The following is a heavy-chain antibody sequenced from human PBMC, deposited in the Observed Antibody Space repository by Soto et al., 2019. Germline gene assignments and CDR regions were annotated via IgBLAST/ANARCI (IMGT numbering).Heavy chain of an antibody. CDR3: ARDGRSSYSIGWYYFDY. Sequence: QVQLVQSGAEVKKPGASVKVSCKASGYTFTSYYMHWVRQAPGQGLEWMGINNPSGGSTSYAQKFQGRVTMTRDTSTSTVYMELSSLRSEDTAVYYCARDGRSSYSIGWYYFDYWGQGPLVTVSS. J-gene: IGHJ4*02. V-gene: IGHV1-46*01. CDR1: GYTFTSYY. CDR2: NNPSGGST. D-gene: IGHD6-19*01.